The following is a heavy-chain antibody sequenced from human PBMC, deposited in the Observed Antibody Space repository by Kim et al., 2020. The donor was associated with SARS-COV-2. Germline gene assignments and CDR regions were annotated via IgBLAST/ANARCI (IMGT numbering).Heavy chain of an antibody. J-gene: IGHJ4*01. CDR2: ISYDANSK. V-gene: IGHV3-30-3*01. CDR1: GFTFSSCA. CDR3: SSNPWSRLPLLTYSYF. D-gene: IGHD2-15*01. Sequence: GGSLRLSCAASGFTFSSCAIHWVRQAPGKGLEWVAGISYDANSKNHADAVTGRFTITRYNSKNTLYLQMNILKAKNTALYYYSSNPWSRLPLLTYSYF.